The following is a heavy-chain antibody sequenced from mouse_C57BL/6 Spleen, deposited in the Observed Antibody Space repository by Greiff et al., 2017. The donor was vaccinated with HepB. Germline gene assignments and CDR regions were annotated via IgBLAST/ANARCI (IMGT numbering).Heavy chain of an antibody. CDR2: IRLKSDNYAT. V-gene: IGHV6-3*01. D-gene: IGHD4-1*01. CDR3: TGGWGLTGTPFDY. Sequence: LQQSGGGLMQPGGSMKLSCVASGFTFSNYWMNWVRQSPEKGLEWVAQIRLKSDNYATHYAESVKGRFTISRDDSKSSVYLQMNNLRAEDTGIYYCTGGWGLTGTPFDYWGQGTTLTVSS. J-gene: IGHJ2*01. CDR1: GFTFSNYW.